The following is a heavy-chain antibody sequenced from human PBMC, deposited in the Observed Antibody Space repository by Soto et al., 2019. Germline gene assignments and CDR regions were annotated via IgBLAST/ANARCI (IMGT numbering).Heavy chain of an antibody. V-gene: IGHV3-74*01. J-gene: IGHJ4*02. CDR2: INGDGTGT. CDR3: GRGASGSYRLDY. D-gene: IGHD3-10*01. CDR1: GFTFSNYW. Sequence: EEQLVESGGCLVQPGGSLRLSCAASGFTFSNYWMHWVRQAPGKGLVWVSRINGDGTGTNYADSVKGQFTISRDNAKNTLYLQMNSLRAEDTAVYYCGRGASGSYRLDYWGQGTLVTVSS.